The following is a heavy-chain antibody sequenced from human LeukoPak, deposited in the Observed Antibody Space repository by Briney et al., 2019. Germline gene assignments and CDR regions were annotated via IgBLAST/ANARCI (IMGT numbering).Heavy chain of an antibody. CDR3: AREAVAARRLPFDY. D-gene: IGHD6-6*01. J-gene: IGHJ4*02. Sequence: ASVKVSCKASGYTFTSYAMNWVRQAPGQGLEWMGWINTNTGNPTYAQGFTGRFVFSLDTSVSTAYLQISSLKAEDTAVYYCAREAVAARRLPFDYWGQGTLVTVSS. CDR1: GYTFTSYA. CDR2: INTNTGNP. V-gene: IGHV7-4-1*02.